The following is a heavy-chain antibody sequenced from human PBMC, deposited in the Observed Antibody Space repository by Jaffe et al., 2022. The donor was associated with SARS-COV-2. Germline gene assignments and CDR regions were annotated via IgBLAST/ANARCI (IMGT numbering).Heavy chain of an antibody. V-gene: IGHV3-30*18. J-gene: IGHJ4*02. Sequence: QVQLMESGGGVVQPGRSLRLSCAASGFTFSSYGMHWVRQAPGKGLEWVAVISYDGSNKYYADSVKGRFTISRDNSKNTLYLQMNSLRAEDTAVYYCAKRRGSYLDYWGQGTLVTVSS. CDR1: GFTFSSYG. CDR2: ISYDGSNK. D-gene: IGHD3-16*01. CDR3: AKRRGSYLDY.